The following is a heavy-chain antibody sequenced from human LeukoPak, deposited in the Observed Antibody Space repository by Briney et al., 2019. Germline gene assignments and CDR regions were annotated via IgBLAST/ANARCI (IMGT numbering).Heavy chain of an antibody. V-gene: IGHV3-30*02. CDR3: EVTTPGY. J-gene: IGHJ4*02. CDR2: IRYDGSNK. D-gene: IGHD4-17*01. Sequence: PGGSLRLSCAASGFTFSNYGMHWVRQAPGKGLEWVAFIRYDGSNKYYADSVKGRFTISRDNSKNTLYLQMSSLRAEDTAVYYCEVTTPGYWGQGTLVTVSS. CDR1: GFTFSNYG.